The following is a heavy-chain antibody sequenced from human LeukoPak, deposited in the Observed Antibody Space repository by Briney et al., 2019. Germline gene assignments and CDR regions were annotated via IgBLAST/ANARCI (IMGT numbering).Heavy chain of an antibody. Sequence: SETLSLTCTVSGGSISDYYWTWIRQPPENGLEWIAYIHSSGSTNYNPSLKSRVIISIDTYRSQLSLKLSSVTAADTAMYYCARIEGDNSLEYWGQGTLVTVSS. CDR1: GGSISDYY. CDR2: IHSSGST. J-gene: IGHJ4*02. CDR3: ARIEGDNSLEY. D-gene: IGHD3-16*01. V-gene: IGHV4-59*01.